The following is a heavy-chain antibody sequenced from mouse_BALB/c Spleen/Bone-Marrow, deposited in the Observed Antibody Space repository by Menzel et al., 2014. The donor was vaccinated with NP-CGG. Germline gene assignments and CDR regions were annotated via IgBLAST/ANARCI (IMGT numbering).Heavy chain of an antibody. CDR1: GFSLTSYG. CDR3: ARRKSGKGYFDY. CDR2: IWSGGST. V-gene: IGHV2-2*02. Sequence: VKLVESGPGLVKPSQSLSITCTVSGFSLTSYGVHWVRQSPGKDLEWLGVIWSGGSTDYNAAFISRLSISKDNSKSQVFFKMNSLQANDTAIYYCARRKSGKGYFDYWGQGTTLTVSS. D-gene: IGHD1-3*01. J-gene: IGHJ2*01.